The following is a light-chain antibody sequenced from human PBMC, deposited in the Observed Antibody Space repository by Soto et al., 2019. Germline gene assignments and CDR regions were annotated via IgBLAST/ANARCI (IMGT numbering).Light chain of an antibody. Sequence: EIVLTQSPGTLSLSPGERATLSCRASQSVSSSYLAWYQQKPGQAPRLLIYGASSRATGIPDRFSGSGSGTDFTLTISRLEPEDFAVYYCQQYGSSRYTLGQGTKLEIK. CDR2: GAS. J-gene: IGKJ2*01. CDR3: QQYGSSRYT. CDR1: QSVSSSY. V-gene: IGKV3-20*01.